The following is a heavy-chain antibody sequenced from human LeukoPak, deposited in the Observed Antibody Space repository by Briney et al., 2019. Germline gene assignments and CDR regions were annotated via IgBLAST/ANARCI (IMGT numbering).Heavy chain of an antibody. V-gene: IGHV1-2*02. CDR1: GYTFTGYY. D-gene: IGHD3-22*01. Sequence: ASVTVSCKASGYTFTGYYMHWVRQAPGQGLEWMGWINPNSGGTNYAQKFQGRVTMTRDTSISTAYMELSRLRSDDTAVYYCAREHYYDSSGYPSWFDPWGQGTLVTVSS. CDR3: AREHYYDSSGYPSWFDP. J-gene: IGHJ5*02. CDR2: INPNSGGT.